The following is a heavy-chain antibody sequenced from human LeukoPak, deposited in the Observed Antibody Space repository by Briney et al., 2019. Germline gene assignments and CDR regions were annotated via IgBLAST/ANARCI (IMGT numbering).Heavy chain of an antibody. CDR1: GGSISSYY. CDR3: ARSPDDSSGYYEYYFDY. Sequence: PSETLSLTCTASGGSISSYYWSWIRQPPGKGLEWIGYIYYSGSTNYNPSLKSRVTISVDTSKNQFSLKLSSVTAADTAVYYCARSPDDSSGYYEYYFDYWGQGTLVTVSS. CDR2: IYYSGST. V-gene: IGHV4-59*01. D-gene: IGHD3-22*01. J-gene: IGHJ4*02.